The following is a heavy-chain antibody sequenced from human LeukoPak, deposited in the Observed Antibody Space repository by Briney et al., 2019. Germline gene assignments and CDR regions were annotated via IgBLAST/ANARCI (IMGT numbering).Heavy chain of an antibody. CDR1: GGSISSSNW. Sequence: PSGTLSLTCAVSGGSISSSNWWSWVRQPPGKGLEWIGEIYHSGSTNYNPSLKSRVTISVDKSKNQFSLKLSSVTAADTAVYYCAREVAGWELQEETAFDIWGQGTMVTVSS. D-gene: IGHD1-26*01. CDR2: IYHSGST. J-gene: IGHJ3*02. V-gene: IGHV4-4*02. CDR3: AREVAGWELQEETAFDI.